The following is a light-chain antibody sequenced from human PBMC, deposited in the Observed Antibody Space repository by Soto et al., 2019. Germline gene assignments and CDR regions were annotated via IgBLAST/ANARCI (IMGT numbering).Light chain of an antibody. CDR3: QQYYNWQPR. J-gene: IGKJ1*01. CDR1: QSVSSS. V-gene: IGKV3-15*01. Sequence: EIVWTQSPATLSLSPGERATLSCRASQSVSSSLGWYQQKPGQAPRLLIYAASTRATGVPSRFSGSGSGTEFIFTISSLQSEDNALYYCQQYYNWQPRFGQGTKVDIK. CDR2: AAS.